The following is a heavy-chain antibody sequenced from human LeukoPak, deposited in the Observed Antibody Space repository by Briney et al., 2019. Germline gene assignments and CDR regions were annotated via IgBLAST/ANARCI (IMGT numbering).Heavy chain of an antibody. Sequence: PGRSLRLSCAASGFTFSSYAMHWVRQAPGKGLEWVAVTSYDGSNKYYADSVKGRFTISRDNSKNTLYLQMNSLRAEDTAVYYCARANMVRGVGSFFDRNWFDPWGQGTLVTVSS. V-gene: IGHV3-30*04. CDR2: TSYDGSNK. CDR1: GFTFSSYA. J-gene: IGHJ5*02. CDR3: ARANMVRGVGSFFDRNWFDP. D-gene: IGHD3-10*01.